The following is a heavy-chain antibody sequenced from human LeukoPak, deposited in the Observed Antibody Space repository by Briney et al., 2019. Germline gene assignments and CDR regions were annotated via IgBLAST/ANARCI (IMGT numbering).Heavy chain of an antibody. CDR2: ISSSSYI. Sequence: GGSLRLSCAASGFTFSSYSMNWVRQAPGKGLEWVSSISSSSYIYYADSVKGRFTISRDNAKNSLYLQMNSLRAEDTAVYYCARDLSGIVVVVAATLYFDYWGQGTLVTVSS. J-gene: IGHJ4*02. V-gene: IGHV3-21*01. D-gene: IGHD2-15*01. CDR3: ARDLSGIVVVVAATLYFDY. CDR1: GFTFSSYS.